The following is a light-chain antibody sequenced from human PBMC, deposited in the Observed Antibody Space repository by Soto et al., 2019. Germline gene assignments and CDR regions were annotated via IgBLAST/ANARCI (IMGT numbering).Light chain of an antibody. CDR3: QQFNNWART. CDR2: DAS. Sequence: EIAMTQSPATLSVSPGARGTLYCRASQSVSSNLAWYQQIPGQAPRLLISDASTRATGIPARFSVSGSGTEFTLTISSLQSEDFAVYYCQQFNNWARTFGQGTKVDIK. CDR1: QSVSSN. J-gene: IGKJ1*01. V-gene: IGKV3-15*01.